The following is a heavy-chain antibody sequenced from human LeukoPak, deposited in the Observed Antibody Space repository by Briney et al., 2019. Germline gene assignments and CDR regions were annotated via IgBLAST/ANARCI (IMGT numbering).Heavy chain of an antibody. J-gene: IGHJ2*01. CDR2: IYYSGST. V-gene: IGHV4-59*01. D-gene: IGHD6-13*01. CDR3: ARGYSSSWYWYFDL. Sequence: SETLSLTCTVSGGSISSYYWSWIRQPPGKGLEWIGYIYYSGSTNYNPSLKSRVTISVDTSKNQFSLKLSSVTAADTAVYYCARGYSSSWYWYFDLWGRGTLVTVSS. CDR1: GGSISSYY.